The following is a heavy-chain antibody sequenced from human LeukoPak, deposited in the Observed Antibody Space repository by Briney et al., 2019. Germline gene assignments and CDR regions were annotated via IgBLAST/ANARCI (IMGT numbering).Heavy chain of an antibody. D-gene: IGHD3-3*01. CDR2: INPNSGGT. J-gene: IGHJ4*02. CDR3: ARSPWSGYYVTHDY. Sequence: ASVKVSCKASGYTFTGYYMHWVRQAPGQGLEWMGWINPNSGGTNYAQKFQGRVTMTRDTPISTAYMELSRLRSDDTAVYYCARSPWSGYYVTHDYWGQGTLVTVSS. CDR1: GYTFTGYY. V-gene: IGHV1-2*02.